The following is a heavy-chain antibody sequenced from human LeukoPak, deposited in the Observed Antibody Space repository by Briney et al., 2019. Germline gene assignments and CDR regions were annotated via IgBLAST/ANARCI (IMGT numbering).Heavy chain of an antibody. D-gene: IGHD3-10*01. CDR1: GYTLIELS. V-gene: IGHV1-24*01. CDR3: ATESSFLRGVIRDLNWFDP. CDR2: FDPEDGET. Sequence: ASVKVSCKVSGYTLIELSMHWVRQAPGKGLEWMGGFDPEDGETIYAQKFQGRVTMTEDTSTDTAYMELSSLRSEDTAVYYCATESSFLRGVIRDLNWFDPWGQGTLVTVSS. J-gene: IGHJ5*02.